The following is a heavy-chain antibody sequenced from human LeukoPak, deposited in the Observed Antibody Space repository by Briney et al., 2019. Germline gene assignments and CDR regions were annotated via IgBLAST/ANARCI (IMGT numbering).Heavy chain of an antibody. CDR2: LYTTGST. CDR3: ARVPRSPGMRAVFDP. Sequence: SETLSLTCTVSGGSISSYYWSWIRQPAGKGLEWIGRLYTTGSTNYNPSLNSRVAMSVDTSKNQFSLKLSSVTAADTAVYYCARVPRSPGMRAVFDPWGQGTLVTVSS. CDR1: GGSISSYY. J-gene: IGHJ5*02. V-gene: IGHV4-4*07. D-gene: IGHD1-1*01.